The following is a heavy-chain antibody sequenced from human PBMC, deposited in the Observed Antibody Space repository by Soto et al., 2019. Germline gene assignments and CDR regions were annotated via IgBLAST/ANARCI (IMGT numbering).Heavy chain of an antibody. D-gene: IGHD3-22*01. CDR1: GFTFSSYG. V-gene: IGHV3-33*01. CDR3: ARDNRYYYDSSGYSTGGDYYYYGMAV. J-gene: IGHJ6*02. CDR2: IWYDGSNK. Sequence: QVQLVESGGGVVQPGRSLRLSCAASGFTFSSYGMHWVRQAPGKGLEWVAVIWYDGSNKYYADSVKGRFTISRDNSKNSLYVQMKSLRAEDTAVCYCARDNRYYYDSSGYSTGGDYYYYGMAVWGQGTTVTVSS.